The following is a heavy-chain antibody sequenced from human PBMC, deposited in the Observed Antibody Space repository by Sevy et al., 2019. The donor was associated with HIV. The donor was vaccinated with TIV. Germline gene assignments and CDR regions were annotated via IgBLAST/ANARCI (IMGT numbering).Heavy chain of an antibody. Sequence: GGSLRLSCAASGFIFSSYSMNWVRQAPGKGLEWISYISTGSTTIYYADSVKGRFTVSRDNARSSLFLQMNSLRDEDTAVYYCAIDPRDAGDYWGQGTLVTVSS. CDR3: AIDPRDAGDY. J-gene: IGHJ4*02. V-gene: IGHV3-48*02. CDR1: GFIFSSYS. CDR2: ISTGSTTI.